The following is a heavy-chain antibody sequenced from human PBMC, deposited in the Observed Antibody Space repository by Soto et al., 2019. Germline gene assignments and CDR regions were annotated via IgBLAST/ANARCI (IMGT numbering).Heavy chain of an antibody. J-gene: IGHJ3*01. D-gene: IGHD2-8*02. CDR1: GFSLSTSGVG. CDR2: IYWDDDK. CDR3: ASALYCSGGVCDAFDV. Sequence: QITLKESGPTLVKPTQTLTLTCTFSGFSLSTSGVGVGWIRQPPAKALEWLALIYWDDDKRYSPSLKSRLTITKDTPKNHVVLTMTNMDPVDTGTYYCASALYCSGGVCDAFDVWGQGTMVTVSS. V-gene: IGHV2-5*02.